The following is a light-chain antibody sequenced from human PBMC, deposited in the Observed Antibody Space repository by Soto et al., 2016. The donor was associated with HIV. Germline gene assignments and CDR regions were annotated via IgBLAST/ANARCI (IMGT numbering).Light chain of an antibody. CDR1: QGISNS. Sequence: DIQMTQSPSSLSASVGDRVTITCRASQGISNSLAWYQQKPGKAPKVLVNAASNLESGVPSRFSGSGSGRDYTLTITSLQPEDFATYHRQQYYDTPYTFGQGTKLEI. V-gene: IGKV1-NL1*01. J-gene: IGKJ2*01. CDR2: AAS. CDR3: QQYYDTPYT.